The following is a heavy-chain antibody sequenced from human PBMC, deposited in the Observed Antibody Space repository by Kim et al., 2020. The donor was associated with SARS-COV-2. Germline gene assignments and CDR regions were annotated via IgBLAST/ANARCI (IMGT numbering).Heavy chain of an antibody. J-gene: IGHJ6*02. V-gene: IGHV3-11*04. D-gene: IGHD2-15*01. CDR3: ARAPVNCSGGSCYLYYYYGMDV. CDR2: ISSSGSTI. Sequence: GGSLRLSCAASGFTFSDYYMSWIRQAPGKGLEWVSYISSSGSTIYYADSVKGRFTISRDNAKNSLYLQMNSLRAEDTAVYYCARAPVNCSGGSCYLYYYYGMDVWGQGTTVTVSS. CDR1: GFTFSDYY.